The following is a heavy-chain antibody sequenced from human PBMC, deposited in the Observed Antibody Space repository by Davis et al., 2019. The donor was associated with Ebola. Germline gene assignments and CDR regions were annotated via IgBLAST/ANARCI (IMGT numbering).Heavy chain of an antibody. Sequence: SVTVSCKASVGTFSSYAISWVRQAPGQGLEWMGGIIPIFGTANYPQKFQGRVTITADKSTSTAYMELSSLRSEGTAVYYCARDGQQLVLRTFDYWGQGTLITVSS. CDR3: ARDGQQLVLRTFDY. CDR1: VGTFSSYA. J-gene: IGHJ4*02. D-gene: IGHD6-13*01. V-gene: IGHV1-69*06. CDR2: IIPIFGTA.